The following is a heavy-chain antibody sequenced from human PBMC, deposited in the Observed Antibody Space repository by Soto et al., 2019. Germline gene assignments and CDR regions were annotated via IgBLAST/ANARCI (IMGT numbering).Heavy chain of an antibody. D-gene: IGHD2-2*01. CDR3: AKGLGAAAKGDSFDY. Sequence: EVQLLESGGGLVQPGGSLRLSCSASGFTFSTYAMNWVRQAPGKGLEWVSSISASGGSIYYVDSVKGRFTISRDNSKNTLYLQVNSLRAEDTAVYYCAKGLGAAAKGDSFDYWGQGTLVTVSS. V-gene: IGHV3-23*01. J-gene: IGHJ4*02. CDR2: ISASGGSI. CDR1: GFTFSTYA.